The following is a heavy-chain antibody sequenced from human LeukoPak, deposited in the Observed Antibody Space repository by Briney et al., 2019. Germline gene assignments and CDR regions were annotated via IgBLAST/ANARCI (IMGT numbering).Heavy chain of an antibody. Sequence: GGSLRLSCATSGFTFNNYPMHWVSQAPGKGLEWVAVIGYDGRFKFHSDSVKGRFTISRDDSKNTLYLQMNSLRPEDTALYYCARDPKTGSPDYFDYWGQGTLVTVST. CDR3: ARDPKTGSPDYFDY. V-gene: IGHV3-30*04. CDR2: IGYDGRFK. D-gene: IGHD3-10*01. CDR1: GFTFNNYP. J-gene: IGHJ4*02.